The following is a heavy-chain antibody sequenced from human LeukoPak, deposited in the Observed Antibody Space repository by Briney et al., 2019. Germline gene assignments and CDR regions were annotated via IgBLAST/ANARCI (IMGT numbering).Heavy chain of an antibody. CDR2: IYYNGGA. J-gene: IGHJ4*02. CDR1: GGSITSGSYY. V-gene: IGHV4-39*07. Sequence: PSETLSLTCTVSGGSITSGSYYWGWIRQPPGKGLEWIGSIYYNGGAYYNPSLKSRVTISVDTSKNQFSLKLSSVTAADTAVYYCARLHDYGGNGNDYWGQGTLVTVSS. CDR3: ARLHDYGGNGNDY. D-gene: IGHD4-23*01.